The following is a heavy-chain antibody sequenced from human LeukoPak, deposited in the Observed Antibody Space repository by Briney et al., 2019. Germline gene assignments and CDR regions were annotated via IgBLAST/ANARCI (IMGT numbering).Heavy chain of an antibody. V-gene: IGHV3-7*01. CDR3: ATHDVLTGYPYFDF. CDR2: IQQDGSVQ. CDR1: GFIFRSYW. D-gene: IGHD3-9*01. J-gene: IGHJ4*02. Sequence: GGSLRLSCAASGFIFRSYWMSWVRQAPGKGLEWVANIQQDGSVQYYVDSVKGRFTISRGNAKNSLYLQMNSLSAEDTAVYYCATHDVLTGYPYFDFWGQGTLVAVSS.